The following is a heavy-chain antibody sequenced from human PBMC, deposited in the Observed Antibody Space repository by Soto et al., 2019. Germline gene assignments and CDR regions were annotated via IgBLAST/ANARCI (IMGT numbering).Heavy chain of an antibody. J-gene: IGHJ4*02. CDR2: ISAHNGNT. Sequence: QVHLVQSGAEVKKPGASVKVSCKASGYTFTSYGITWVRQAPGQGLEWMGWISAHNGNTDYAQKPQGRVIVTRDTSPSTAYMELMSLISDDTAVYYCARGRYGDYWGQGALVTVSS. V-gene: IGHV1-18*01. D-gene: IGHD1-1*01. CDR3: ARGRYGDY. CDR1: GYTFTSYG.